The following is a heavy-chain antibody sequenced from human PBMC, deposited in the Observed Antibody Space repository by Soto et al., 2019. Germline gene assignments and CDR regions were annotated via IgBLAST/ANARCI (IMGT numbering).Heavy chain of an antibody. CDR3: ARDVSPVSSSLYRYAFDI. J-gene: IGHJ3*02. Sequence: EVQLEESGGDLVQPGGSLRLSCAASGFSLSDYWMTWVRQAPGEGLEWVANINPDGSKKSYLDSVRGRFTISRDNVGNSMYLQMDSLRADDTALYCCARDVSPVSSSLYRYAFDIWGQGTMVTVSS. CDR1: GFSLSDYW. D-gene: IGHD6-13*01. V-gene: IGHV3-7*05. CDR2: INPDGSKK.